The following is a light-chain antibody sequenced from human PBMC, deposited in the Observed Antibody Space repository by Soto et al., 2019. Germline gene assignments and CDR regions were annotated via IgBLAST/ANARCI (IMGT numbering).Light chain of an antibody. Sequence: DIQITQSPSSLSASVGDRVTITCRASQGIVTYLAWYQQKSGIPPKLLIYGASTLQSGVPSRFSGSGSGTDFTLTISNLQPEDVATYYCQKYYGAPFTFGPGTKVDI. CDR3: QKYYGAPFT. J-gene: IGKJ3*01. V-gene: IGKV1-27*01. CDR2: GAS. CDR1: QGIVTY.